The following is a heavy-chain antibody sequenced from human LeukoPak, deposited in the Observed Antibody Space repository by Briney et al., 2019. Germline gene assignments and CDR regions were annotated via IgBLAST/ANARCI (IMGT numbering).Heavy chain of an antibody. CDR3: ATGIRFLEWLPPDY. D-gene: IGHD3-3*01. CDR2: IYHSGST. J-gene: IGHJ4*02. Sequence: SQTLSLTCTVSGGSISSGGYYWSWIRQPPGKGLEWIGYIYHSGSTYYNPSLKSRVTISVDRSKNQFSLKLSSVTAADTAVYYCATGIRFLEWLPPDYWGQGTLVTVSS. V-gene: IGHV4-30-2*01. CDR1: GGSISSGGYY.